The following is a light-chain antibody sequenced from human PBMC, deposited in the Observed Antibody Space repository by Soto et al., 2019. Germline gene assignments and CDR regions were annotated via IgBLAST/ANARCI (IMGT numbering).Light chain of an antibody. CDR1: QSVNSN. J-gene: IGKJ2*01. CDR2: GAS. Sequence: EIVMTQSPATLSVSPGERVTLSCRASQSVNSNLAWYQQKPGQAPRLLIYGASTRATGIPARFSGSGSGTEFTLTISSLQSEDFAVYYCQQYNKWRTFGQGTKLEIK. CDR3: QQYNKWRT. V-gene: IGKV3-15*01.